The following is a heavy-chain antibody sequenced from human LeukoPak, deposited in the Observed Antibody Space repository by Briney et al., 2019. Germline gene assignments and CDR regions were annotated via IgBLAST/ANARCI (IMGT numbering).Heavy chain of an antibody. D-gene: IGHD2-2*01. CDR1: GGTFSSYA. CDR3: ARALVVPGPPSYYYMDV. Sequence: ASVKVSCTASGGTFSSYAISWVRQAPGQGLEWMGGIIPIFGTANYAQKFQGRVTITADESTSTAYMELSSLRSEDTAVYYCARALVVPGPPSYYYMDVWGKGTTVTVSS. J-gene: IGHJ6*03. CDR2: IIPIFGTA. V-gene: IGHV1-69*13.